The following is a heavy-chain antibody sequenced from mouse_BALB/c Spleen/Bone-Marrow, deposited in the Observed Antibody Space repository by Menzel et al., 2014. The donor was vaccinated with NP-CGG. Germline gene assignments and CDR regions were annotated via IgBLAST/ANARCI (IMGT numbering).Heavy chain of an antibody. CDR2: ISSGSSTI. J-gene: IGHJ2*01. V-gene: IGHV5-17*02. Sequence: EVKLVESGGGLVQPGGSRKLSCAASGFTFSSFGMHWVRQAPEKGLEWVAYISSGSSTIYYADTVKGQFTISRDNPKNTLFLQMTSLRSEDTAMYYCTRGGNWDDFDYWGQGTTLTVSS. CDR3: TRGGNWDDFDY. D-gene: IGHD4-1*01. CDR1: GFTFSSFG.